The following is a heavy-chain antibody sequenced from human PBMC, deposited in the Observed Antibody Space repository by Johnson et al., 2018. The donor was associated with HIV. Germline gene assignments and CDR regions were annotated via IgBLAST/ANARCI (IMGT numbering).Heavy chain of an antibody. CDR2: IWYDGSNN. CDR1: GFTFSSYA. CDR3: ARGGVNDAFDI. Sequence: VQLVESRGVLVQPGGSLRLSCAASGFTFSSYAMHWVRQAPGKGLEWVAVIWYDGSNNYYADSVKGRFTISRDNSKNTLYLQMNSLRAEDTAVYYCARGGVNDAFDIWGQGTMVTVSS. J-gene: IGHJ3*02. D-gene: IGHD3-16*01. V-gene: IGHV3-30*04.